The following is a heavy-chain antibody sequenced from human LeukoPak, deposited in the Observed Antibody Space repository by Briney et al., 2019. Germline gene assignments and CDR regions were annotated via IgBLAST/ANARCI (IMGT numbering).Heavy chain of an antibody. J-gene: IGHJ4*02. V-gene: IGHV3-53*01. CDR3: AKSSGYCSGGSCLYFDY. CDR2: IYSGGST. D-gene: IGHD2-15*01. Sequence: PGGSLRLSCAASELTLSSNYMSWIRQAPGRGLEWVSFIYSGGSTYYADSVKGRFTISRDNSKNTLYLQMNSLRAEDTAVYYCAKSSGYCSGGSCLYFDYWGQGTLVIVSS. CDR1: ELTLSSNY.